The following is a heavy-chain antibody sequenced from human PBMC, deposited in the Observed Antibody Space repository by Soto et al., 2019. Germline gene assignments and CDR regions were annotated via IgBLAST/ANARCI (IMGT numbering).Heavy chain of an antibody. CDR3: ARERTGTTSMDV. J-gene: IGHJ6*02. CDR2: MNPNSGNT. V-gene: IGHV1-8*01. D-gene: IGHD1-1*01. CDR1: GYTFTSYD. Sequence: QVQLVQSGAEVNKPGASVKVSCKASGYTFTSYDINWVRQATGQGLEWMGWMNPNSGNTGYAQKFRGRVTMTRNTSISTAYMELSSLRSEATAVYYCARERTGTTSMDVWGQGTTVTVSS.